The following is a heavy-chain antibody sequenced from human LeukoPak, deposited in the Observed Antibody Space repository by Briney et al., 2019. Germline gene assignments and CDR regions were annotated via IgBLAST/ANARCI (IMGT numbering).Heavy chain of an antibody. CDR2: INPNSGGT. CDR3: ARDEGEGYNKHFDY. D-gene: IGHD5-24*01. V-gene: IGHV1-2*02. J-gene: IGHJ4*02. Sequence: ASVKVSCKASGYTFTGYYMHWVRQAPGQGLEWMGWINPNSGGTNYAQKFQGRVTMTRDTSISTAYMELSRLRSDDTAVYYCARDEGEGYNKHFDYWGQGTLVTVSS. CDR1: GYTFTGYY.